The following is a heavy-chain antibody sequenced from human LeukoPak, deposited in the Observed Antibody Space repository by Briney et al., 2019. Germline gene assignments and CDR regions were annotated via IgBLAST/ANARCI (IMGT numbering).Heavy chain of an antibody. CDR3: ARDLRGFPYYYYYMDV. Sequence: GGSLRLSCAASGFTFSSYEMNWVRQAPGKGLEWVSYISSSDNTIYYADSVKGRFTISRDNAKTSLYLQMSSLRAEDTAIYYCARDLRGFPYYYYYMDVWGKGTRSPSP. J-gene: IGHJ6*03. CDR2: ISSSDNTI. V-gene: IGHV3-48*03. CDR1: GFTFSSYE.